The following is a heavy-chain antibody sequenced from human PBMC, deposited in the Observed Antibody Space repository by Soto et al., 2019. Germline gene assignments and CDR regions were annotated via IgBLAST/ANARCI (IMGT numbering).Heavy chain of an antibody. CDR2: VFHTGNT. V-gene: IGHV4-4*02. CDR3: ARKAWVRFAY. CDR1: GDSISSSVW. J-gene: IGHJ4*02. Sequence: SETLSLTCAVSGDSISSSVWWTWVRQPPGKGLEWIGEVFHTGNTNYNPSLKSRVTMSVDKSTNEFSLKVTSVTAADTAIYYCARKAWVRFAYWGQGALLTVSS. D-gene: IGHD7-27*01.